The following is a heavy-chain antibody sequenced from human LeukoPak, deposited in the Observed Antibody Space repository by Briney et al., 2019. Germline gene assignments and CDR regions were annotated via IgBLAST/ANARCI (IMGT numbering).Heavy chain of an antibody. J-gene: IGHJ3*02. CDR1: GGSISSGSYY. Sequence: SETLSLTCTVSGGSISSGSYYWSWIRQPAGKGLEWIGRIYTSGSTNYNPSLKSRVTISVDTSKNQFSLKLSSVTAADTAVYYCASRKSRQRWLQFVGAGDAFDIWGQGTMVTVSS. D-gene: IGHD5-24*01. V-gene: IGHV4-61*02. CDR3: ASRKSRQRWLQFVGAGDAFDI. CDR2: IYTSGST.